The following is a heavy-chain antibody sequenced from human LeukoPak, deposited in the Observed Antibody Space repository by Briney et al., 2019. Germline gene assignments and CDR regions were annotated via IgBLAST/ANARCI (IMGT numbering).Heavy chain of an antibody. J-gene: IGHJ4*02. D-gene: IGHD6-13*01. CDR3: ARGEGIAAAGVDY. CDR1: GYTFTGYY. CDR2: INPNSGGT. Sequence: GASVKVSCKASGYTFTGYYMHWVRQAPGQGLEWMGWINPNSGGTNYAQKFQGWVTMTRDTSISTAYMELSRLRSDHTAVYYCARGEGIAAAGVDYWGQGTLVTVSS. V-gene: IGHV1-2*04.